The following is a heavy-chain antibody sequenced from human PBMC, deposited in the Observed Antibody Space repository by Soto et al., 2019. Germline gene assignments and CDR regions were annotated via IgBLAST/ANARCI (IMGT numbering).Heavy chain of an antibody. CDR2: IYYSGST. Sequence: SETLSLTCTVSGRSISSYYWSWIRQPPGKGLEWIGYIYYSGSTNYNPSLKSRVTIAVDTSKNQFSLKLSSVTAADTAVYYCARARDCSSTSCYGGGRTSWFDRWGQGSLVTVSS. CDR1: GRSISSYY. D-gene: IGHD2-2*01. CDR3: ARARDCSSTSCYGGGRTSWFDR. J-gene: IGHJ5*02. V-gene: IGHV4-59*01.